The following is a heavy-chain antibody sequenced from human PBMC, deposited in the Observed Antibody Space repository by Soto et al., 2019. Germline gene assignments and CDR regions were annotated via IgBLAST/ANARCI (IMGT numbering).Heavy chain of an antibody. Sequence: PGGSLRLSCAASGFTFSSYAMSWVRQAPGKGLEWVSAISGSGGSTYYADSVKGRFTISGDNSKNTLYLQMNSLRAEDTAVYYCAKDPIAAAGTSYYYYGMDVWGQGTTVTVSS. CDR1: GFTFSSYA. D-gene: IGHD6-13*01. J-gene: IGHJ6*02. CDR3: AKDPIAAAGTSYYYYGMDV. V-gene: IGHV3-23*01. CDR2: ISGSGGST.